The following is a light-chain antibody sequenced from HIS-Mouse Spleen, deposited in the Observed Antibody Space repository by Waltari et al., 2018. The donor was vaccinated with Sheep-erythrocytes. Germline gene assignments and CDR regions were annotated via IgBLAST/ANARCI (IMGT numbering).Light chain of an antibody. CDR3: QQSYSTPRT. CDR1: QSISSY. V-gene: IGKV1-39*01. CDR2: AAS. J-gene: IGKJ1*01. Sequence: DIQMTQSPSSLSASVGDRVTITCRASQSISSYLNWYQQKPGQAPKVLISAASSLQSGVPSRFSGSGSGTEFTLTISRLQPEDFATYYCQQSYSTPRTFGQGTKVEIK.